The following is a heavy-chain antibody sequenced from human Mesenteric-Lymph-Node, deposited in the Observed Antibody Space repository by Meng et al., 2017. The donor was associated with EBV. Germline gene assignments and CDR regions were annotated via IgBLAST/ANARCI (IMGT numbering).Heavy chain of an antibody. CDR3: ARGPSTYLYGSGSFQLDS. V-gene: IGHV1-3*01. D-gene: IGHD3-10*01. J-gene: IGHJ4*02. Sequence: QVQLLQSGAEVRKPGASVKVSCKTSGYSLTEYAMHWVRQAPGQGLEWMGWMNVDNGKTKYSEKFQGRVTFTRDKSATTGYMDLSSLTSEDTAVYFCARGPSTYLYGSGSFQLDSWGPGTLVTVSS. CDR1: GYSLTEYA. CDR2: MNVDNGKT.